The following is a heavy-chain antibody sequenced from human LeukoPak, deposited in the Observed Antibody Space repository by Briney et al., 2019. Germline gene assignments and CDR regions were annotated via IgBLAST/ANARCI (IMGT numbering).Heavy chain of an antibody. CDR3: AKGLEKDIVATSVES. CDR1: GFTFSTYA. Sequence: GGSLRLSCAVSGFTFSTYAMNWVRQAPGKGLEWVSAISGNGGRTYYADSVKGRFTISRDNSKNTLYLQMNSLRAEDTAVYYCAKGLEKDIVATSVESWGQGTLVTVSS. J-gene: IGHJ4*02. D-gene: IGHD5-12*01. V-gene: IGHV3-23*01. CDR2: ISGNGGRT.